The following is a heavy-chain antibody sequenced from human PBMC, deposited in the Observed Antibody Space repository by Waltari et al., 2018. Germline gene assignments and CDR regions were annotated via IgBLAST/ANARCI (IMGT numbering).Heavy chain of an antibody. D-gene: IGHD3-10*01. CDR1: GYTFTDYY. J-gene: IGHJ6*03. CDR2: VDPEDGET. CDR3: ATGGSGSPKEYYYYYMDV. V-gene: IGHV1-69-2*01. Sequence: EVQLVQSGAEVKKPGATVTISCKASGYTFTDYYMHWVQQAPGKGLEWMGRVDPEDGETIYAEKFQGRVTITADTSTDTAYMELSSLRSEDTAVYYCATGGSGSPKEYYYYYMDVWGKGTTVTVSS.